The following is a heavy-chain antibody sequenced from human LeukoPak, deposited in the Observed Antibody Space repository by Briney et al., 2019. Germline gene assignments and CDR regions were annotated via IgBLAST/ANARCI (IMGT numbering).Heavy chain of an antibody. Sequence: PGGSLRLSCAASGFTFSSYWMTWVRQAPGKGLEWVANIKLDGSDKYYVDSVKGRFTISRDNAKNSLYLQMNSLRAEDTAVYYCARGGTIPSDYWGRGTLVTVPS. CDR1: GFTFSSYW. CDR2: IKLDGSDK. CDR3: ARGGTIPSDY. D-gene: IGHD2-15*01. J-gene: IGHJ4*02. V-gene: IGHV3-7*01.